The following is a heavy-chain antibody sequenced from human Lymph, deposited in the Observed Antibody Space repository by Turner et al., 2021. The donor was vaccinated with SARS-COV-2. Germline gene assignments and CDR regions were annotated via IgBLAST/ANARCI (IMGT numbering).Heavy chain of an antibody. D-gene: IGHD2-2*02. V-gene: IGHV3-23*01. CDR1: GLTLTSYA. Sequence: EVQLLESGGGLVQPGGSLRLSCAASGLTLTSYAMSWVRQAPGKGLEWVSVISGGGGSTYYAGSVKGRFTISRDNSKNTLYLQMNSLRAEYTAVYYCAKDRVVPPAIWNYYYYYGMDVWGQGTTVTVSS. CDR2: ISGGGGST. J-gene: IGHJ6*02. CDR3: AKDRVVPPAIWNYYYYYGMDV.